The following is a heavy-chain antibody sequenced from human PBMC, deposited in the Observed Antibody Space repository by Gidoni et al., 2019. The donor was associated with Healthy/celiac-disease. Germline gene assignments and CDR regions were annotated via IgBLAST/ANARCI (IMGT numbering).Heavy chain of an antibody. V-gene: IGHV3-11*05. J-gene: IGHJ5*02. CDR1: GFTFCDYY. CDR2: ISSSSSYT. Sequence: QVQLVQPGGGWVKPGGSLRLSGAASGFTFCDYYMSWIRQARGKGLEWVSYISSSSSYTNYADSVKGRFTISRDNAKNSLYLQMNSLRAEDTAVYYCARLFHYGSGSYYNEWFDPWGQGTLVTVSS. D-gene: IGHD3-10*01. CDR3: ARLFHYGSGSYYNEWFDP.